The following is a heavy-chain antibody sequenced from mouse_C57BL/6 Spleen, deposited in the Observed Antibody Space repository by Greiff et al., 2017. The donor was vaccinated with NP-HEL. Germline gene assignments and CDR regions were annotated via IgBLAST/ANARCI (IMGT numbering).Heavy chain of an antibody. D-gene: IGHD3-2*02. CDR1: GYAFTNYL. CDR3: AKGRGSCYWFAC. Sequence: VQLPQSGAELVRPGTSVKVSCKASGYAFTNYLIEWVKQRPGQGLEWIGVINPGSGGTNYNEKFKGKATLTADKSSSTAYMQLSSLTSEDSAVYFCAKGRGSCYWFACWGKGTLVTVSA. V-gene: IGHV1-54*01. J-gene: IGHJ3*01. CDR2: INPGSGGT.